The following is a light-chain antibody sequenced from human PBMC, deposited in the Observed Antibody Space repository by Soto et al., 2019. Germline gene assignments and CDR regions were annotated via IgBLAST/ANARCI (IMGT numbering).Light chain of an antibody. CDR3: QACDSSTVL. J-gene: IGLJ2*01. CDR1: KLGDKY. CDR2: QDT. V-gene: IGLV3-1*01. Sequence: SYELTQPPSVSVSPGQTASITCSGDKLGDKYPCWYQQKPGQSPVLGIYQDTKRPSGIPERFSGSNSGNTATLTISGTQAMDEADYYCQACDSSTVLFGGGTKLTVL.